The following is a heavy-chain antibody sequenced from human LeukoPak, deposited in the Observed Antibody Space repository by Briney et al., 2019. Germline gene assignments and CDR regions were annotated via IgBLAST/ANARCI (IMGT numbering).Heavy chain of an antibody. J-gene: IGHJ4*02. CDR1: GFTFRSYS. Sequence: PGGSLRLSCAAAGFTFRSYSMNWVRQAPGKGLEWVSYISSGSSTIYYADSVKGRFTISRDNAKNLLYLQMNSLRAEDTAVYYCARMSPFDYWGQGTLVTVSS. CDR3: ARMSPFDY. V-gene: IGHV3-48*01. CDR2: ISSGSSTI.